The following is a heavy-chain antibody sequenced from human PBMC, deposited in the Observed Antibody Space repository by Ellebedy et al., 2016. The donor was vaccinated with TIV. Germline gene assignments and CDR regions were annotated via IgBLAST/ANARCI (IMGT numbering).Heavy chain of an antibody. J-gene: IGHJ4*02. CDR3: ARSCSPSCWECLEY. CDR2: LTHTGTT. D-gene: IGHD2-2*01. CDR1: GGCFNSYY. V-gene: IGHV4-59*13. Sequence: SETLSLXXTVSGGCFNSYYWTWIRQPPGKGLEWVGHLTHTGTTNYNPSLQSRVAMSLDSSKTQFSLELKSVTAADTAVYFCARSCSPSCWECLEYWGQGVLVTVSS.